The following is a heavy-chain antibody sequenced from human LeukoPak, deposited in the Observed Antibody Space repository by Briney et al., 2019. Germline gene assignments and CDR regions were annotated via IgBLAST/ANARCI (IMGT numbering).Heavy chain of an antibody. CDR3: ARDRAVPTAPGYWFDP. V-gene: IGHV4-59*01. D-gene: IGHD4-11*01. Sequence: SETLSLTCTVSGDSITTYFWSWIRQPPGKGLEWIGYIYYSGTTNYNPSLKSRVTISVDTPKSQVSLKLSSVTAADTAVYYCARDRAVPTAPGYWFDPWGQGTLVTVSS. J-gene: IGHJ5*02. CDR1: GDSITTYF. CDR2: IYYSGTT.